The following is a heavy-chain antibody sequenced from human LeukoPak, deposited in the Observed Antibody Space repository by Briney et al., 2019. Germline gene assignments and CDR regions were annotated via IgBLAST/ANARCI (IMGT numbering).Heavy chain of an antibody. J-gene: IGHJ6*04. CDR3: ATEPAPIVVVPAASRYYYYYYGMDV. V-gene: IGHV3-30*03. D-gene: IGHD2-2*01. Sequence: GGSLRLSCAASGFTFSSYGMHWVRQAPGKGLEGVAVISYDGSNKYYADSVKGRFTISRDNSKKTLYLQMNSLRAEDTAVYYCATEPAPIVVVPAASRYYYYYYGMDVWGKGTPVTVSS. CDR1: GFTFSSYG. CDR2: ISYDGSNK.